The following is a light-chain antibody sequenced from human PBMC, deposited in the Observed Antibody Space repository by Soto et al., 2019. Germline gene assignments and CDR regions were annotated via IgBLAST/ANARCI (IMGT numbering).Light chain of an antibody. CDR1: QSVTSNY. CDR2: AAS. J-gene: IGKJ1*01. CDR3: HQYGSSITWT. Sequence: EVVLTQSPGTVSLSPGERATLSCMASQSVTSNYLAWYQQKPGQAPRLLIYAASSRATGIPDRFSGSGSGTDFTLSISRLEPEDFAVYYCHQYGSSITWTFGQGTKVEIK. V-gene: IGKV3-20*01.